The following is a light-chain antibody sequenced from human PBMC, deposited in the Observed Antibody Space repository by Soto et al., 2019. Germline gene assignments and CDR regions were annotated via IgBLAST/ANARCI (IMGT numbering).Light chain of an antibody. CDR3: SSYTSTSTPYV. V-gene: IGLV2-14*03. J-gene: IGLJ1*01. Sequence: QSVLTQPASVSGSPGQSIAISCTGTSSDIGGYNYVSWYQQHPGKAPKLLIYDVTHRPSGVSHRFSGSKSGDTASLTISGLQAEDEADYYCSSYTSTSTPYVFGTGTKLTVL. CDR2: DVT. CDR1: SSDIGGYNY.